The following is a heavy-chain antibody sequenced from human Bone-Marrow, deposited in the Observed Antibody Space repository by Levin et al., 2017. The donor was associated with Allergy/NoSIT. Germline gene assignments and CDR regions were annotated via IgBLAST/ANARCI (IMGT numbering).Heavy chain of an antibody. CDR3: ARQLPYNGGSSDY. Sequence: PGESLKISCQGSGYPFASYWIGWLRQRPGKGLEWMGIVQPVDSSARYSPSFEGQVTISTDKSINTAYLQWTSLKTSDTGIYYCARQLPYNGGSSDYWGQGTLVTVSS. D-gene: IGHD3-16*01. CDR1: GYPFASYW. CDR2: VQPVDSSA. J-gene: IGHJ4*02. V-gene: IGHV5-51*01.